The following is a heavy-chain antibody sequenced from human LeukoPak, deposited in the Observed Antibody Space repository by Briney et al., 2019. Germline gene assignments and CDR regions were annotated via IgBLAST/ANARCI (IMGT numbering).Heavy chain of an antibody. J-gene: IGHJ3*02. D-gene: IGHD3-22*01. CDR2: IYSGGST. Sequence: PGGSLRLSCAASGFTVSSNYMSWVRQAPGKGLEWVSVIYSGGSTYYADSVKGRFTISRHNSKHTLYLQMNSLRAEDTAVYYCAREYYYDSSPAFDIWGQGTMVTVSS. CDR3: AREYYYDSSPAFDI. V-gene: IGHV3-53*04. CDR1: GFTVSSNY.